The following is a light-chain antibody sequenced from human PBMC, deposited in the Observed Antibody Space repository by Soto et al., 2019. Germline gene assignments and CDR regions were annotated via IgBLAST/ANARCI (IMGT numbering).Light chain of an antibody. CDR1: QDISNN. CDR2: DAS. Sequence: DIQMTQSPSSLSASVGDRVTITCQASQDISNNLHWYQLKPGKPPKLLIYDASNLETGVPSRFSGSGSGSDFTFTISSLQPVDVATYYCQQYDDLPRTFSQGTKLQIK. CDR3: QQYDDLPRT. J-gene: IGKJ2*01. V-gene: IGKV1-33*01.